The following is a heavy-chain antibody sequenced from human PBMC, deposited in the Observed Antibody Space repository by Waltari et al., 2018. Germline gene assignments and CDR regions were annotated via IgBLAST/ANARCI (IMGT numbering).Heavy chain of an antibody. CDR3: GRIAFGDDGGYFQH. CDR1: GGSISTNYN. J-gene: IGHJ1*01. Sequence: QLQLQESGPGLVKPSETLSLTCTVSGGSISTNYNWGWIRQPPGKGLEWMGNMQYRGSTFYNPCLKSRGTISLDTSKNQFSLRLSSVGAADTAVYFCGRIAFGDDGGYFQHWGQGTLVTVSS. V-gene: IGHV4-39*01. CDR2: MQYRGST. D-gene: IGHD4-17*01.